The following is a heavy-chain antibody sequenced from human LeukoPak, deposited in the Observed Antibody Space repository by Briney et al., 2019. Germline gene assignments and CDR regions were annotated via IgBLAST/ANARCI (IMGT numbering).Heavy chain of an antibody. CDR2: ISGSGGST. J-gene: IGHJ1*01. CDR1: GFTFSSYA. Sequence: GGSLRLSCAASGFTFSSYAMSWVRQAPGKGLEWVSAISGSGGSTYYADSVKGRFTISRDNSKNTLYLQMNSLRAEDTAVYYCAKDRGVVVVPAAITYFQHWGQGTLVTVSP. V-gene: IGHV3-23*01. CDR3: AKDRGVVVVPAAITYFQH. D-gene: IGHD2-2*02.